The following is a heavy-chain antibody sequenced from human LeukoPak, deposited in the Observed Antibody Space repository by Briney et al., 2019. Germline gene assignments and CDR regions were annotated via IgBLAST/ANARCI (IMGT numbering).Heavy chain of an antibody. CDR3: ARARYYYGSGKEFGFDP. CDR1: GGSISSYY. Sequence: SETLSLTCTVSGGSISSYYWSWIRQPPGKGLEWIGYIYYSGSTNYNPSLKSRVTISVDTSKNQFSLKLSSVTAADTAVYYCARARYYYGSGKEFGFDPWGQGTLVTVSS. D-gene: IGHD3-10*01. J-gene: IGHJ5*02. CDR2: IYYSGST. V-gene: IGHV4-59*01.